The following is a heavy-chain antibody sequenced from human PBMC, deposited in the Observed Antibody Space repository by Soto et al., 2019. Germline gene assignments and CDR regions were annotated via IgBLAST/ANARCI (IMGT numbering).Heavy chain of an antibody. D-gene: IGHD3-10*01. CDR3: AKAVTLVRGINPYSYGLDV. Sequence: WWSLRLSCSVSGFPFSSYVMTWVRQAPGKGLEWVSVISGGGGSTNYAESVKGRFTISRDNSENTLYLQMNSLRAEDTAVYYCAKAVTLVRGINPYSYGLDVWGQGTTVTVSS. CDR2: ISGGGGST. CDR1: GFPFSSYV. V-gene: IGHV3-23*01. J-gene: IGHJ6*02.